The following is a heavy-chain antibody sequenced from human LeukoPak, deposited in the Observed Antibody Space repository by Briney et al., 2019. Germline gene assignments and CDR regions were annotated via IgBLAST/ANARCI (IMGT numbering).Heavy chain of an antibody. Sequence: GASVKVSCKASGYSFTSHYMHWVRQAPGQGLEWMGLINPSGSSTLYAQKFQGRVTITADESTSTAYMELSSLRSEDTAVYYCARAYYDSSGYYFILRRVWVAFDIWGQGTMATVSS. CDR3: ARAYYDSSGYYFILRRVWVAFDI. CDR2: INPSGSST. V-gene: IGHV1-46*01. D-gene: IGHD3-22*01. J-gene: IGHJ3*02. CDR1: GYSFTSHY.